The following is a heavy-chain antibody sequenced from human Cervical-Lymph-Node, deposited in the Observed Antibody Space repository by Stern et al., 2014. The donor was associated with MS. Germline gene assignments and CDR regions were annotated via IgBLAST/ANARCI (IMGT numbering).Heavy chain of an antibody. CDR1: GGTLISYP. J-gene: IGHJ5*02. CDR3: ARHLGSHESGWFDP. D-gene: IGHD1-26*01. Sequence: QVQLMQSGAEVKKPGSSVKVSCQASGGTLISYPISWVRQAPGPGLEWLGGIMPMLGTSNYAHKFQGRVTITADESTTTIYMELRSLKSEDTAVYYCARHLGSHESGWFDPWGQGTLVTVSS. CDR2: IMPMLGTS. V-gene: IGHV1-69*01.